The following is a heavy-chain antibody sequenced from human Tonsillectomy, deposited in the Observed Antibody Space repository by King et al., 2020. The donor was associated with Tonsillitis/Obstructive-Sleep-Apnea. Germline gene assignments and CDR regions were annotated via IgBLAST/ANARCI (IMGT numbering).Heavy chain of an antibody. D-gene: IGHD5-12*01. CDR3: ARDRAVATRALIFDY. V-gene: IGHV4-61*01. J-gene: IGHJ4*02. Sequence: VQLQESGPGLVKPSETLSLTCTVSGGSVSSGSYYWSWIRQPPGKGLEWIGYIYYSGSTNYNPSLKSRVTISVDTSKNQFSLKLSSVTAADTAVYYCARDRAVATRALIFDYWGQGTLVTVSS. CDR2: IYYSGST. CDR1: GGSVSSGSYY.